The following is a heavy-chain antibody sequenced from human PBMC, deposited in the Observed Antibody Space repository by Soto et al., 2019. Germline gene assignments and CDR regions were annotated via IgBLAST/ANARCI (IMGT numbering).Heavy chain of an antibody. V-gene: IGHV3-30*03. CDR1: GFTFSTYG. Sequence: PGGSLRLSCAASGFTFSTYGMFWVRQAPGRGLEWVAFISYDGSNKYYSDSVKGRVTMTRDISIATAYMELSSLRSDDTAIYYCARMATFGSLNWFDPWGQGTLVTVSS. J-gene: IGHJ5*02. CDR2: ISYDGSNK. D-gene: IGHD3-16*01. CDR3: ARMATFGSLNWFDP.